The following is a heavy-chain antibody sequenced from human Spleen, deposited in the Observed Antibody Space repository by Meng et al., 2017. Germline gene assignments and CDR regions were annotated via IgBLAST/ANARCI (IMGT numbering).Heavy chain of an antibody. CDR1: GCSISSYY. J-gene: IGHJ4*02. V-gene: IGHV4-4*07. CDR3: ARGHLSGSYYGDY. CDR2: IYTSGST. D-gene: IGHD1-26*01. Sequence: SETLSLTFTVAGCSISSYYWSWIRQPAGKGLEWIGRIYTSGSTNYNPSFKSRVTMSVDTSKNQFSLKLTSVTAADTAVYYCARGHLSGSYYGDYWGQGTLVTVSS.